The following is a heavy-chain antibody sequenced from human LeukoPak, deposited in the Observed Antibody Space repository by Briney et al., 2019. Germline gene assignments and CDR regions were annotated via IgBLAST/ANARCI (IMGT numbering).Heavy chain of an antibody. CDR3: ASDYYYDSSGYYSAFDT. V-gene: IGHV1-46*01. D-gene: IGHD3-22*01. J-gene: IGHJ3*02. Sequence: ASVKVSCKASGYTFTSYYMHWVRQAPGQGLEWMGIINPSGGSTSYAQKFQGRVTMTRDTSTSTVYMELSSLRSEDTAVYYCASDYYYDSSGYYSAFDTWGQGTMVTVSS. CDR2: INPSGGST. CDR1: GYTFTSYY.